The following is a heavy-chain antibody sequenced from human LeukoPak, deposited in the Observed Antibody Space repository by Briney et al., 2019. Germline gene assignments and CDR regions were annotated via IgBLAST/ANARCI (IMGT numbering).Heavy chain of an antibody. CDR2: IYPENSDT. D-gene: IGHD6-13*01. J-gene: IGHJ6*03. CDR3: ARLPTSNNWYLGGYYMDV. Sequence: GESLKISCKGSGYSFTSYWIGWVRQMPGKGLEWMGIIYPENSDTRYSPSFQGHVTISADESISTAYLQWRSLKASDTAMYYCARLPTSNNWYLGGYYMDVWGTGTTVTVSS. V-gene: IGHV5-51*01. CDR1: GYSFTSYW.